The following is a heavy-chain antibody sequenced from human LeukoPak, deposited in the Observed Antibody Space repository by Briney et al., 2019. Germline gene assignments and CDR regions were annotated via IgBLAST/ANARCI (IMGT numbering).Heavy chain of an antibody. CDR3: ARGDLATAVYYYYMDV. V-gene: IGHV3-30-3*01. Sequence: PGGSLRLSCAASGFTFSSYAMHWVRQAPGKGLEWLAVISYDGSNKYYADSVKGRFTISRDHSKNTLYLQMNSLRAEDTAVYYCARGDLATAVYYYYMDVWGKGTTVTVSS. CDR2: ISYDGSNK. D-gene: IGHD6-13*01. CDR1: GFTFSSYA. J-gene: IGHJ6*03.